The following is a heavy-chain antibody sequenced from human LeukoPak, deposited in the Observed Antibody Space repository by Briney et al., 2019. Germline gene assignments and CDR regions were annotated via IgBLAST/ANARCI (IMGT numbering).Heavy chain of an antibody. J-gene: IGHJ4*02. CDR3: ATAINSYYYDSSGYRFDY. CDR1: GYTLTELS. Sequence: ASVKVSCKVSGYTLTELSMHWVRQAPGKGLEWMGGFDPEDGETIYAQKFQGRVTTTEDTSTDTAYMELSGLRSEDTAVYYCATAINSYYYDSSGYRFDYWGQGTLVTVSS. CDR2: FDPEDGET. D-gene: IGHD3-22*01. V-gene: IGHV1-24*01.